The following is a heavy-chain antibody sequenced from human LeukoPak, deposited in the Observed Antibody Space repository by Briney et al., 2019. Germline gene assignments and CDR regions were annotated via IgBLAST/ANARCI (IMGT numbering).Heavy chain of an antibody. V-gene: IGHV3-53*01. D-gene: IGHD3-22*01. CDR1: GFTDSSNS. CDR2: IYSAGST. CDR3: ARDKYYYDSSGGGYYFDY. Sequence: PGGSLRLSCTVSGFTDSSNSMSWVRQAPGKGLEWVSFIYSAGSTHYSDSVKGRFTISIDNSKNTLYLQMNSLRAEDTAVYYCARDKYYYDSSGGGYYFDYWGQGTLVTVSS. J-gene: IGHJ4*02.